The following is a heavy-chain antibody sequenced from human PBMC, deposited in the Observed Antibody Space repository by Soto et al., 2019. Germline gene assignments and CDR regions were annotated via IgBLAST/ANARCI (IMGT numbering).Heavy chain of an antibody. CDR1: GFTFSSYA. J-gene: IGHJ4*02. V-gene: IGHV3-30-3*01. CDR2: ISYDGSNK. CDR3: ARDGGATPYYFDY. Sequence: GGSLRLSCAASGFTFSSYAMHWVRQAPGKGLEWVAVISYDGSNKYYADSVKGRFTISRDNSKNTLYLQMDSLRAEDTAVYYCARDGGATPYYFDYWGQGT. D-gene: IGHD1-26*01.